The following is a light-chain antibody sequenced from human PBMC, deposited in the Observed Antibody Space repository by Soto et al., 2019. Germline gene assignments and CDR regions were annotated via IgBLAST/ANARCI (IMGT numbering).Light chain of an antibody. CDR2: GAS. V-gene: IGKV3-20*01. CDR3: QQYGSSPRT. Sequence: EMVLTQSPGTLSLSPGERATLSCRASQSVRSDYLAWYQQKPGRAPRLHIYGASTRATGIPDRFTGSGSGTDFTLTISRLEPEDFAVYYCQQYGSSPRTFGQGTKVDIK. J-gene: IGKJ1*01. CDR1: QSVRSDY.